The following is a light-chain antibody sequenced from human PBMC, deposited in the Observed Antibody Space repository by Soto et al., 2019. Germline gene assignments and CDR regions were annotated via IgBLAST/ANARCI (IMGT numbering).Light chain of an antibody. Sequence: QSVLTQPPSASGTPGQRVTISCSGSSSNIGTNIVSWYRQLPGTAPKLLIYSTYQRPSGVPDRFSGSKSGTSASLAISGLQSVDEADYYCAAWDDSLNGVMFGGGTKLTVL. CDR3: AAWDDSLNGVM. CDR2: STY. V-gene: IGLV1-44*01. CDR1: SSNIGTNI. J-gene: IGLJ3*02.